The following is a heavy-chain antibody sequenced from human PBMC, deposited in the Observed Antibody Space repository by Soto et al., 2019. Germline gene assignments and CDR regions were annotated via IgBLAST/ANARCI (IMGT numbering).Heavy chain of an antibody. J-gene: IGHJ6*02. Sequence: QVQLVQSGAEVKKPGSSVKVSCKTSGVSFNNNGIGWVRQAPGHGLEWMGGVSPPFRTSNYARKFQGRISITAVASTGTVNMELSSLTSEDTAQYYCARVLYYGSGSYSPYGMDVWDQGTTVTVSS. V-gene: IGHV1-69*01. CDR1: GVSFNNNG. D-gene: IGHD3-10*01. CDR3: ARVLYYGSGSYSPYGMDV. CDR2: VSPPFRTS.